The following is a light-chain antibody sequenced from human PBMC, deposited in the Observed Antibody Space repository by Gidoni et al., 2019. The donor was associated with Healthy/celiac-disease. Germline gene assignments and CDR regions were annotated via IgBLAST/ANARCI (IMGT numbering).Light chain of an antibody. CDR2: DVS. J-gene: IGLJ2*01. Sequence: QSALTQPASVSGSPGQSITISCTGTSSDVGGYNYVSWYQQHPGKAPKLMIYDVSNRPSGVSNRFSGSKSGNTASLTISGPQAEDEADYYCSSYTSSIYVVFGGGTKLTVL. CDR3: SSYTSSIYVV. V-gene: IGLV2-14*01. CDR1: SSDVGGYNY.